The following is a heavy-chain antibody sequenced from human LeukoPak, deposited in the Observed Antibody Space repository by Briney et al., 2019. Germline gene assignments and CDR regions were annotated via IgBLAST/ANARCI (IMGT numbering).Heavy chain of an antibody. D-gene: IGHD3-9*01. V-gene: IGHV3-21*06. CDR2: IDSSGGYM. J-gene: IGHJ4*02. CDR3: ARAGRGLRYFDWLTYDY. CDR1: GFTFNTYS. Sequence: GGSLRLSCEASGFTFNTYSMNWARQAPGKGLEWVSSIDSSGGYMFYADSVKGRFIISRDNAKDSLYLQMNSLRAEDTAVYYCARAGRGLRYFDWLTYDYWGQGTLVTVSS.